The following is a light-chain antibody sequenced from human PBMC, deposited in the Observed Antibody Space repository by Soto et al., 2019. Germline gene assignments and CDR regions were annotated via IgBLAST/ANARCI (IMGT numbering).Light chain of an antibody. J-gene: IGLJ1*01. CDR1: SSNIGAGYD. CDR2: NNN. CDR3: QSYYRSLTGFYD. V-gene: IGLV1-40*01. Sequence: QPALTQPPSVSGAPGQRDTISCTGSSSNIGAGYDVHWYQQLPGTVPKLVIFNNNNRPSGIPARFSGSKSATSASLAITGLQAEDEAEYYCQSYYRSLTGFYDFGSGTKVTVL.